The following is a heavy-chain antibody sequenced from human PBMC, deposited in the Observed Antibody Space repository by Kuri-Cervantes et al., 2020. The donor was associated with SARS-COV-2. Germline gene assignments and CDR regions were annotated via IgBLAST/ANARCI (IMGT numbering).Heavy chain of an antibody. CDR3: ARLGAGYYY. CDR1: GGSISSSSYY. CDR2: IYTSGST. Sequence: LRLSCTVSGGSISSSSYYWSWIRQPAGKGLEWIGRIYTSGSTNYNPSLKSRVTISVDTSKNQFSLKLSSVTAADTAVYYCARLGAGYYYWGQGTLVTVSS. D-gene: IGHD2-15*01. J-gene: IGHJ4*02. V-gene: IGHV4-61*02.